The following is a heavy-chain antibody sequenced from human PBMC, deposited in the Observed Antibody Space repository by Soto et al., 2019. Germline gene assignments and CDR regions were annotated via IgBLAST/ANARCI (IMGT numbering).Heavy chain of an antibody. J-gene: IGHJ4*02. CDR2: IYYSGST. Sequence: QLQLQESGPGLVKPSETLSLTCTVSGGSISSSSYYWGWIRQPPGKGLEWIGSIYYSGSTYYNPSLKSRVTISVDTSKNQFSLKLSSVTAADTAVYYCARQYYYDSSGHRRDYYFDYWGQGTLVTVSS. CDR3: ARQYYYDSSGHRRDYYFDY. CDR1: GGSISSSSYY. D-gene: IGHD3-22*01. V-gene: IGHV4-39*01.